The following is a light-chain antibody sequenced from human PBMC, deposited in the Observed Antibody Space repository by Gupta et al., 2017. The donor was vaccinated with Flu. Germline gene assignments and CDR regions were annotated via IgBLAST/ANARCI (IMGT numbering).Light chain of an antibody. CDR3: QQRSNWPIT. V-gene: IGKV3-11*01. Sequence: EIVLTQSPAPLSLSPGERATLACRASQSVSSYLAWYQQKPGQAPRLPIYDASNRATGIPARLSGSGSGTDFTLTISSLEPEDFAVYYCQQRSNWPITFGQGTRLEIK. CDR2: DAS. J-gene: IGKJ5*01. CDR1: QSVSSY.